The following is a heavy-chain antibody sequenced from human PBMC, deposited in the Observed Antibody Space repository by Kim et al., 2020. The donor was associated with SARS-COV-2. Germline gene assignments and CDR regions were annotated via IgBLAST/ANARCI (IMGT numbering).Heavy chain of an antibody. CDR1: GASISNYY. CDR3: AATMNTASVARAHFDY. Sequence: SETLSLTCTASGASISNYYWSWIRQPAGKGLEWIGRLFTSGSANYSPPLKSRVTMSVETSQNQFSQELTSATAADTAVYYCAATMNTASVARAHFDYWGQGTLVTVSS. J-gene: IGHJ4*02. D-gene: IGHD2-2*01. V-gene: IGHV4-4*07. CDR2: LFTSGSA.